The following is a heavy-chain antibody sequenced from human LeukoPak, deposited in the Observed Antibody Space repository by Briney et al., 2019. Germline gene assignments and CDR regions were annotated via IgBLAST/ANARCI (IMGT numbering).Heavy chain of an antibody. D-gene: IGHD6-19*01. Sequence: ASVKVSCKASGYTFTSYGISWVRQAPGQGLEWMGWISGYNGNTNYAQQKLQGRVTMTTDTSTSTAYMELRSQRSDDPALYYCARDLQRGYSSGRYSWGTGSSHDYWGQGTLVTVSS. CDR3: ARDLQRGYSSGRYSWGTGSSHDY. CDR1: GYTFTSYG. CDR2: ISGYNGNT. J-gene: IGHJ4*02. V-gene: IGHV1-18*01.